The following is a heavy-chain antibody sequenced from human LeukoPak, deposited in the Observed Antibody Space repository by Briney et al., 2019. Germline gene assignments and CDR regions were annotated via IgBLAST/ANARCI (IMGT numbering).Heavy chain of an antibody. CDR2: IIPIFGTA. CDR1: GGTFSSYA. CDR3: ARSGYYDSSEHAFDI. V-gene: IGHV1-69*05. J-gene: IGHJ3*02. Sequence: ASVKVSCKASGGTFSSYAISWVRQAPGQGLEWMGGIIPIFGTANYAQKFQGRVTITTDESTSTAYMELSSLRSEDTAVYYCARSGYYDSSEHAFDIWGQGTMVTVSS. D-gene: IGHD3-22*01.